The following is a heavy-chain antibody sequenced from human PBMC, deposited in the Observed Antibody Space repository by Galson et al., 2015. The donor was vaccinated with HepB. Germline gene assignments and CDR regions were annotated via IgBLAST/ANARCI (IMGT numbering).Heavy chain of an antibody. CDR2: INPSNGNT. J-gene: IGHJ4*02. D-gene: IGHD5-24*01. Sequence: SVKVSCKAYRYIFTKFGINWVRQAPGQGPEWMGWINPSNGNTNHAQKFQGRVILTTDTSTSTGYMDLRSLRSDDTAVYYCARGGMATIGGPTFDYWGQGTLVTVSS. CDR1: RYIFTKFG. CDR3: ARGGMATIGGPTFDY. V-gene: IGHV1-18*01.